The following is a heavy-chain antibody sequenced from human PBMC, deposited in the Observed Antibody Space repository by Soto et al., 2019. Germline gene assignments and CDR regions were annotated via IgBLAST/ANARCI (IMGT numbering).Heavy chain of an antibody. CDR2: ISYGGST. D-gene: IGHD2-15*01. J-gene: IGHJ4*02. CDR1: GGSISSGNYY. V-gene: IGHV4-30-4*01. CDR3: AILCTPATGLYLFSY. Sequence: PSETLSLTCTVSGGSISSGNYYWSWIRQPPGKGLEWIGFISYGGSTYYSTSLKSRVTISVDTSKSQFSLNLSFVTAADTAVYYCAILCTPATGLYLFSYCGQGSLVPGSS.